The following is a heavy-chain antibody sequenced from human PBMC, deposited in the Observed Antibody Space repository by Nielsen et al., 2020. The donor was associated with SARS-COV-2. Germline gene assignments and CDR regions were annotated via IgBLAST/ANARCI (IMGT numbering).Heavy chain of an antibody. V-gene: IGHV1-46*01. Sequence: ASVKVSCKASGYMFTSYYMHWVRQAPGQGLEWMGIINPSGGSTSYAQKFQGRVTMTTDTSTSTFYMELSSLRSEDTAVYYCARAGGYSSGWYPFDYWGQGTLVTVSS. CDR3: ARAGGYSSGWYPFDY. D-gene: IGHD6-19*01. J-gene: IGHJ4*02. CDR1: GYMFTSYY. CDR2: INPSGGST.